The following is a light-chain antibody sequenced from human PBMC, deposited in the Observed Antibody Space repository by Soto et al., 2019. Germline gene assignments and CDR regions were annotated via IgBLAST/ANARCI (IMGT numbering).Light chain of an antibody. J-gene: IGLJ3*02. Sequence: QSVLTQPPSASGTPGQRVTISCSGSSSNIGSNTVNWYQQLPGTAPKLLIYNNYYRPSGVTDRISASKSGTSASLAISGLPSDDEADYYCAAWDDSLNGPVFGGGTKLTVL. V-gene: IGLV1-44*01. CDR3: AAWDDSLNGPV. CDR1: SSNIGSNT. CDR2: NNY.